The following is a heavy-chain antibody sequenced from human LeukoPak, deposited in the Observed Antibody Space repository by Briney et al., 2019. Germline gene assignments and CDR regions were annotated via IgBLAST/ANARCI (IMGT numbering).Heavy chain of an antibody. V-gene: IGHV1-2*06. CDR3: ARGISPHGFDP. J-gene: IGHJ5*02. CDR1: GYTFTVHY. Sequence: GASVKVSFKVSGYTFTVHYMHSVRQAPGQGLEWMGRINPNSGDTNYASTFQGKITMTTDTSFTTAYMELNRLRSDDTAVYYCARGISPHGFDPWGQGTLVTVSS. CDR2: INPNSGDT.